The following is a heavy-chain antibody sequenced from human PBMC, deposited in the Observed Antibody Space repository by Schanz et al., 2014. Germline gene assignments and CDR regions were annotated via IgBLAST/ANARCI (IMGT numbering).Heavy chain of an antibody. CDR2: IIYTDGST. J-gene: IGHJ4*02. CDR3: ARDLLVSHYDFWSGNDY. V-gene: IGHV3-23*03. D-gene: IGHD3-3*01. Sequence: EVQLLESGGGLVQPGGSLRLSCAASGFTFSNHALSWVRQAPGKGLEWVSIIYTDGSTYYADSVKGRFTISRDNSKNTLYLQMNSLRADDTAVYYCARDLLVSHYDFWSGNDYWGQGTLVTVSS. CDR1: GFTFSNHA.